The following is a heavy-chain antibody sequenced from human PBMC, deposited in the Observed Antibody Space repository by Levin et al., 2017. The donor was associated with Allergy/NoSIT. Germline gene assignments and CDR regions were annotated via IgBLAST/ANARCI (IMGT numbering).Heavy chain of an antibody. J-gene: IGHJ4*02. CDR1: GFSVSNNY. CDR3: ARGGGGSSSRQS. Sequence: SGWSLRLSCAASGFSVSNNYMSWVRQAPGKGLEWVSVIYIGGSTYYADSVKGRFTISRDNSKNTLFLQMNSLRAEDTAVYYCARGGGGSSSRQSWGQGTLVTVSS. V-gene: IGHV3-53*01. CDR2: IYIGGST. D-gene: IGHD6-6*01.